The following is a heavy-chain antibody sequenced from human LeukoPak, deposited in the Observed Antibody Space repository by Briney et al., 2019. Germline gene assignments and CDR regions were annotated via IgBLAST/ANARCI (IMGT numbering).Heavy chain of an antibody. CDR1: GFTFSSYS. CDR2: ISSSSSYI. D-gene: IGHD2-2*01. V-gene: IGHV3-21*04. J-gene: IGHJ6*02. Sequence: GGSLRLSCAASGFTFSSYSMNWVRQAPGKGLEWVSSISSSSSYIYYADSVKGRFTISRDNSKNTLYLQMNSLRAEDTAVYYCATFATSHAMTLYYYYGMDVWGQGTTVTVSS. CDR3: ATFATSHAMTLYYYYGMDV.